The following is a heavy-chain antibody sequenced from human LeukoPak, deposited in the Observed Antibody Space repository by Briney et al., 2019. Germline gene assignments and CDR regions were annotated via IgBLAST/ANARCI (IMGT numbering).Heavy chain of an antibody. J-gene: IGHJ3*02. CDR3: ATGSDKGSRDAFDI. D-gene: IGHD3-9*01. CDR1: GGSFSGYY. V-gene: IGHV4-34*01. CDR2: INHSGST. Sequence: PSEALSLTCAVYGGSFSGYYWSWIRQPPGKGLEWIGEINHSGSTNYNPSLKSRVTISVDTSKNQFSLKLSSVTAADTAVYYCATGSDKGSRDAFDIWGQGTMVTVSS.